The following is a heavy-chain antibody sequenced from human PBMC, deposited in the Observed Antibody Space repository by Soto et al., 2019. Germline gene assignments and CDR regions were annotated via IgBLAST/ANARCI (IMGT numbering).Heavy chain of an antibody. CDR1: GFTFSSYT. CDR2: ISNGRSFI. CDR3: ARFSSLYVLNWFDP. Sequence: GGSLRLSCAASGFTFSSYTMSWVRQAPGKGLEWVSSISNGRSFIYYADSVKGRFTISRDNANDSLYLQMNSLRAEDTAVYYCARFSSLYVLNWFDPWGQGTLVAVSS. J-gene: IGHJ5*02. V-gene: IGHV3-21*01. D-gene: IGHD6-13*01.